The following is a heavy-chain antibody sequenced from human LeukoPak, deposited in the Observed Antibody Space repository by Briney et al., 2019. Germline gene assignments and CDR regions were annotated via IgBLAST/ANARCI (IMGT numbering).Heavy chain of an antibody. CDR3: ARHPHYDFLRVAWYFDL. CDR2: IYYSGST. J-gene: IGHJ2*01. V-gene: IGHV4-39*01. CDR1: GGSISSSSYY. Sequence: SETLSLTCTVSGGSISSSSYYWGWIRQPPGKGLEWIGSIYYSGSTYYSPSLKSRVTISVDTSKNQFSLKLSSVTAADTAVYYCARHPHYDFLRVAWYFDLWGRGTLVTVSS. D-gene: IGHD3-3*01.